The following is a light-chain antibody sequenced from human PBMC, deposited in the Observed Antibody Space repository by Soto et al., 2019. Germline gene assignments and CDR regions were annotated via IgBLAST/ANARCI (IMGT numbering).Light chain of an antibody. CDR1: QSLGSGY. V-gene: IGKV3-20*01. J-gene: IGKJ1*01. Sequence: EIVLTQSPGTLSLSPGDIATLSCRASQSLGSGYLAWYQQKPGQAPRILIYAASTRATGIPDRFSGSGSGTDFSLTISRLEPEDFAVYYCQQYDTSPRTFGQGTKVEI. CDR3: QQYDTSPRT. CDR2: AAS.